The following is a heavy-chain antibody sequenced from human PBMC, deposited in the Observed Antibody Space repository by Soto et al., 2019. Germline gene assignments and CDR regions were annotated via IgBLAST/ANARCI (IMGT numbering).Heavy chain of an antibody. Sequence: PSETLSLTCTVSGGSISGGGNYWSWIRQHPGKGLEWVAYIYYSGSTFYNPSLKSRVTISVVTSKNQFSLKLSSVTAADTAMYYCARARSGYYFDYWGQGTPVTVSS. J-gene: IGHJ4*02. V-gene: IGHV4-31*03. D-gene: IGHD6-25*01. CDR2: IYYSGST. CDR3: ARARSGYYFDY. CDR1: GGSISGGGNY.